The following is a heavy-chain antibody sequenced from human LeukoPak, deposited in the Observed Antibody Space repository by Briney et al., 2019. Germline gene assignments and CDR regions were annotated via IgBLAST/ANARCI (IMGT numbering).Heavy chain of an antibody. CDR2: INHSGST. Sequence: PSETLSLTCSVSGDSISSSSSYWGWIRQPPGTGLEWIGEINHSGSTNYNPSLKSRVTISVDTSKNQFSLKLSSVTAADTAVYYCARGGGSSGYYLDYWGQGTLVTVSS. V-gene: IGHV4-39*07. CDR3: ARGGGSSGYYLDY. CDR1: GDSISSSSSY. D-gene: IGHD3-22*01. J-gene: IGHJ4*02.